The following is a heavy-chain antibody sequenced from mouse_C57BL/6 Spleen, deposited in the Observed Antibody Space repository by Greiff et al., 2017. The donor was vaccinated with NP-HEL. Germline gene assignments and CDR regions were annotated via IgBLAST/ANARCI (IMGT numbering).Heavy chain of an antibody. V-gene: IGHV1-85*01. Sequence: VQLVESGPELVKPGASVKLSCKASGYTFTSYDINWVKQRPGQGLEWIGWIYPRDGSTKYNEKFKGKATLTVDTSSSTAYMELHSLTSEDSAVYFCARWYYGSSFYYAMDYWGQGTSVTVSS. CDR2: IYPRDGST. CDR3: ARWYYGSSFYYAMDY. J-gene: IGHJ4*01. CDR1: GYTFTSYD. D-gene: IGHD1-1*01.